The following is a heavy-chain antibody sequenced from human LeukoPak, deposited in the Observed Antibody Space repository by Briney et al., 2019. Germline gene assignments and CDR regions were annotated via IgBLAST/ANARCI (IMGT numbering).Heavy chain of an antibody. J-gene: IGHJ6*03. CDR1: GYTFTSYD. CDR2: VNPNSGNT. Sequence: ASVKVSCKASGYTFTSYDINWVRQATGQGLEWMGWVNPNSGNTGYAQKFQGRVTMTRNTSRSTAYMELGSLRSEDTAVYYCARDVCSGGSCYSTYYDYYYYMDVWGKGTTVTVSS. D-gene: IGHD2-15*01. V-gene: IGHV1-8*01. CDR3: ARDVCSGGSCYSTYYDYYYYMDV.